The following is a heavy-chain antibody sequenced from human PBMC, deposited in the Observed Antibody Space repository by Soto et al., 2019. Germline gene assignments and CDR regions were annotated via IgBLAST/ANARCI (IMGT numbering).Heavy chain of an antibody. Sequence: ASVKVSCKASGYTFTSYGIIWVRQAPGQGLEWMAWINPYNGNTKYAEKFLGRVTVTTDTSTATAYMEVRSLTSDDTAVFYCARVGVGLAAPRVWPYWGQGTPVTVSS. CDR3: ARVGVGLAAPRVWPY. J-gene: IGHJ4*02. D-gene: IGHD6-13*01. CDR1: GYTFTSYG. V-gene: IGHV1-18*01. CDR2: INPYNGNT.